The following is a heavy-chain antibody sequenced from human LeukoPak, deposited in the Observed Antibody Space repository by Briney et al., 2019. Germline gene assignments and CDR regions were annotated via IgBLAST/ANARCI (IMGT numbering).Heavy chain of an antibody. D-gene: IGHD6-19*01. CDR1: GYTFTGYY. CDR3: ARAVAGLGSWFDP. V-gene: IGHV1-2*02. J-gene: IGHJ5*02. CDR2: INPNSGDT. Sequence: ASVKVSCKASGYTFTGYYMHWVRQAPGQGLEWMGWINPNSGDTNYAQKLQGRVTMTTDTSTSTAYMELRSLRSDDTAVYYCARAVAGLGSWFDPWGQGTLVTVSS.